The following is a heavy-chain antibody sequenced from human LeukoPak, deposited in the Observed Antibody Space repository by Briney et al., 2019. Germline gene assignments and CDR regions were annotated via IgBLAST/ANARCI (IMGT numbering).Heavy chain of an antibody. CDR2: ISTSGNSI. Sequence: GGSLRLSCAASGFTFSSYEMNRVRQAPGKGLEWVSYISTSGNSIYYADSVKGRFTISRDNAKNSLFLQMNSLRAEDTAVYYCTRRTEFDFWGQGTLVTVSS. CDR1: GFTFSSYE. D-gene: IGHD1-1*01. J-gene: IGHJ4*02. V-gene: IGHV3-48*03. CDR3: TRRTEFDF.